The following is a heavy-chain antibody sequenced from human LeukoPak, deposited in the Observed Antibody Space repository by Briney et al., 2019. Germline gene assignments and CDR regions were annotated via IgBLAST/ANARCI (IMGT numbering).Heavy chain of an antibody. CDR3: AREGRGTVVTPSDY. CDR2: TYYDGTT. D-gene: IGHD4-23*01. V-gene: IGHV3-53*01. J-gene: IGHJ4*02. Sequence: GGSLRLSCAGSGFTVSSTYMSWVRQAPGKGLEWVSTTYYDGTTYSGDSVKGRFSISRDNAKNSLYLQMNSLRAEDTAVYYCAREGRGTVVTPSDYWGQGTLVTVSS. CDR1: GFTVSSTY.